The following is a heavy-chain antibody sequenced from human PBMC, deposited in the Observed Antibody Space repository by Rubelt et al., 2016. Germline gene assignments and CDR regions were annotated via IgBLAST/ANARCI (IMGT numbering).Heavy chain of an antibody. V-gene: IGHV3-21*01. CDR2: ISSSSRYI. CDR1: GFTFSSDS. J-gene: IGHJ5*01. CDR3: ARGWYRLVDS. D-gene: IGHD2-15*01. Sequence: EVQLVESGGGLVKPGGSLRLSCAASGFTFSSDSMNWVRQAPGKGLEWVSSISSSSRYIYYADSVKGRFTISRDNAKNSLYLQMNSLRAEDTAVYYCARGWYRLVDSWGQGTLVTVSS.